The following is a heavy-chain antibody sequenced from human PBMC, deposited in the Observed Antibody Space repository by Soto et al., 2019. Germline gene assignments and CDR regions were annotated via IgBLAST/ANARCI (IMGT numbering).Heavy chain of an antibody. V-gene: IGHV5-51*01. J-gene: IGHJ6*02. CDR3: AASIFYYGMDV. Sequence: ESLTISCTCSGHTFTNYWIGWVRQMPGKGLEWMGIIYPGDSDTKYNPSFQGQVTISADKSITTTYLQWSSLKASDTAIYYCAASIFYYGMDVWGQGTTVTVSS. CDR2: IYPGDSDT. CDR1: GHTFTNYW.